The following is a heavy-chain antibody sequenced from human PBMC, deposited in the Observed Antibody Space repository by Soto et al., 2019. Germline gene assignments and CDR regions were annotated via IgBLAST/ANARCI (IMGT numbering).Heavy chain of an antibody. J-gene: IGHJ4*02. CDR3: ARVLGDVGYFDY. CDR2: INYSGRT. CDR1: GGSISSGDYY. Sequence: QVQLQESGPGLVKPSQTLSLTCTVSGGSISSGDYYWRWIRQPPGKGLEWIGYINYSGRTYYNPSLKSRVTISVDTSKNQFSLKLSSVTAADTAVYYCARVLGDVGYFDYWGQGTLVTVSS. V-gene: IGHV4-30-4*01. D-gene: IGHD2-21*02.